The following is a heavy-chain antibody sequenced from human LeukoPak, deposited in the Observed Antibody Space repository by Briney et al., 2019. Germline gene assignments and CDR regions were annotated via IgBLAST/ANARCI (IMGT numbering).Heavy chain of an antibody. CDR1: GFTFSSYA. CDR2: ISGSGAST. CDR3: AKTPGDCTGGTCYSFDY. Sequence: GGSLRLSCAASGFTFSSYAMSWVRQAPGKGLEWVSAISGSGASTYYADSVKGRFTISRDNSKNTLYLQMNSLRAEDTAVYYCAKTPGDCTGGTCYSFDYWGQGSLVTVSS. D-gene: IGHD2-15*01. J-gene: IGHJ4*02. V-gene: IGHV3-23*01.